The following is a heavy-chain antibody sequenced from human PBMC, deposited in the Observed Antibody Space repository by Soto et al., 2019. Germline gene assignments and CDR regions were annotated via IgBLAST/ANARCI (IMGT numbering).Heavy chain of an antibody. V-gene: IGHV4-30-4*01. Sequence: QVQLQESGPGLVKPSQTLSLTCTVSGASISSDDYYWSWIRQPPGKGLEYFGYIYYSGSTYYNPSLRSRVTISVDTSKDQFSLKLSSVTAADTAVYYCARQAVAAAGHGGYFQHWGQGTLVIVSS. CDR2: IYYSGST. CDR1: GASISSDDYY. J-gene: IGHJ1*01. CDR3: ARQAVAAAGHGGYFQH. D-gene: IGHD6-13*01.